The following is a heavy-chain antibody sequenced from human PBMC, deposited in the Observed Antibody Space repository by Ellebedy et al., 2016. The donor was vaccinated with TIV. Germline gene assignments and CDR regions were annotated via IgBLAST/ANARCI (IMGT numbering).Heavy chain of an antibody. V-gene: IGHV4-61*01. Sequence: MPSETLSLTCTVSGGSVSSAKYDWTWFRQPPGKGLEWIGYIDSSGRTDYKHSLKSLMAISVDTSRNQISLKLSSVTAADTALYYCSTAYGRVTPAYWGQGTLVTVSS. D-gene: IGHD4-17*01. CDR2: IDSSGRT. J-gene: IGHJ4*02. CDR1: GGSVSSAKYD. CDR3: STAYGRVTPAY.